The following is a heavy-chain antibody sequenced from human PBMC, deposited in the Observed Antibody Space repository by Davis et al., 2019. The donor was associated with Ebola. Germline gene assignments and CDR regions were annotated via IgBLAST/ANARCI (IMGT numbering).Heavy chain of an antibody. V-gene: IGHV4-59*01. J-gene: IGHJ4*02. Sequence: SETLSLTCTVPGGSISGDYWSWIRQPPGKGLEWIGYIHDSGSTNYNPSLKSRLTISVDTSKNQFSLKLSSVIAADTAVYYCARGGRYGLYYFDYWGQGTLVTVSS. CDR1: GGSISGDY. D-gene: IGHD5-18*01. CDR3: ARGGRYGLYYFDY. CDR2: IHDSGST.